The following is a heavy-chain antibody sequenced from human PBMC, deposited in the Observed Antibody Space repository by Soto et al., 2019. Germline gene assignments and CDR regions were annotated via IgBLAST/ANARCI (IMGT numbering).Heavy chain of an antibody. CDR1: GFTFSCYS. J-gene: IGHJ5*02. Sequence: PGGSLRLSCAASGFTFSCYSMNWVRQAPGKGLEWVSSISSSSSYIYYADSVKGRFTISRDNAKNSLYLQMNSLRAEDTAVYYCARDRILWFDPWGQGTLVTVSS. CDR3: ARDRILWFDP. CDR2: ISSSSSYI. V-gene: IGHV3-21*01.